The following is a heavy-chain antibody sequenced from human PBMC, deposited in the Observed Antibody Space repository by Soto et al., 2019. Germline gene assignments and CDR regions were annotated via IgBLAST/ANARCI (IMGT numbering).Heavy chain of an antibody. J-gene: IGHJ4*02. CDR3: ARESSRSEFDY. CDR2: VDTSGSA. V-gene: IGHV4-4*07. CDR1: GGSIYSYY. Sequence: QVQLQESGPGLVKPSETLSLTCTVSGGSIYSYYWSWIRQPAGTGLEWIGRVDTSGSASYNPSLRSRVTMSLDTSKNQFSLKLNSVTAADTAVYYCARESSRSEFDYWGQGTLVTVSS.